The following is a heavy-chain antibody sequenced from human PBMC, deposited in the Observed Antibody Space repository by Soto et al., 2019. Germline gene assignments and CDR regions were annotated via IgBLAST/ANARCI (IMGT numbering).Heavy chain of an antibody. D-gene: IGHD3-3*02. CDR2: INPDSGDT. J-gene: IGHJ6*02. CDR1: GYTFTGQY. Sequence: WASVKVSCKASGYTFTGQYMHWVRQAPGQGLEWMGWINPDSGDTKYAQKFQGRVTMTRDTSIRTVYMELSRLKSDDTAVYYCARDRGNMVAIFHHYYGMDVWGQGTTVTVSS. V-gene: IGHV1-2*02. CDR3: ARDRGNMVAIFHHYYGMDV.